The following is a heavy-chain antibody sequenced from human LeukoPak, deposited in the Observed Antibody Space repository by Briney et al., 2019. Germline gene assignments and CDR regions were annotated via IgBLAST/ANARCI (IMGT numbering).Heavy chain of an antibody. CDR2: IYYSGST. V-gene: IGHV4-59*01. CDR1: GGSISSYY. J-gene: IGHJ6*04. D-gene: IGHD3-10*01. Sequence: SETLSLTCTVSGGSISSYYWSWIRQPPGKGLEWIGYIYYSGSTNYNPSLKSRVTISVDTSKNQFSLKLSSVTAADTAVYYCARDGGPNMVRGVKSLGVWGKGTTVTVSS. CDR3: ARDGGPNMVRGVKSLGV.